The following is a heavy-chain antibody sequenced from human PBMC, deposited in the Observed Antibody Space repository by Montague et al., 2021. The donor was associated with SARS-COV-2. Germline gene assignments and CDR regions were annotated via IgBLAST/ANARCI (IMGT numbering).Heavy chain of an antibody. J-gene: IGHJ2*01. Sequence: SETLSLTCSVSGDSISRYYWSWIRQSDGKGLEWIGRIYTGGHANYNPALQSRVSMSVDTSKSQVSLNVTSVTAADTAVYYCARAIWHLDVWGRGILVTVSS. CDR2: IYTGGHA. CDR3: ARAIWHLDV. CDR1: GDSISRYY. V-gene: IGHV4-4*07.